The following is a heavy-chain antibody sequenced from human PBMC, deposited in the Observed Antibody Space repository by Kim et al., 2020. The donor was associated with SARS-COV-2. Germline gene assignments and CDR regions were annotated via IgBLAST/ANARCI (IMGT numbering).Heavy chain of an antibody. CDR1: GYDFTNHY. D-gene: IGHD5-18*01. Sequence: GESLKISCKISGYDFTNHYIAWVRQMPGKGLEWMGIIFPGDSDTTYSPSLEGQVTLSVDKSINTAYLQWSGLRASDTAIYYCARRNTAIEYYFDYWGQGTLVTVS. J-gene: IGHJ4*02. CDR3: ARRNTAIEYYFDY. CDR2: IFPGDSDT. V-gene: IGHV5-51*01.